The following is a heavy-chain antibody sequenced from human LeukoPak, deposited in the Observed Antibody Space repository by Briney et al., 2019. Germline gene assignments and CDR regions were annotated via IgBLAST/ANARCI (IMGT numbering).Heavy chain of an antibody. CDR2: INPNSGAT. J-gene: IGHJ4*02. CDR3: ARFGSYSFGY. CDR1: GYTFTDYF. Sequence: ASVKVSCKASGYTFTDYFMHWVRQAPGQGLEWMGWINPNSGATNYAQQFQGRVTMTRDTSISTMFMELSRLRSDDTAVYYCARFGSYSFGYWGQGTLITVSS. D-gene: IGHD1-26*01. V-gene: IGHV1-2*02.